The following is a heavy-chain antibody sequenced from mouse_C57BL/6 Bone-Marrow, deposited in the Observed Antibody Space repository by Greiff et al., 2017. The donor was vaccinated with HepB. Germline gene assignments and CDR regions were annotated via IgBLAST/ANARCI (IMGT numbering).Heavy chain of an antibody. CDR1: GFTFSDYY. J-gene: IGHJ4*01. CDR2: ISNGGGST. CDR3: ARPLLWSMDY. Sequence: EVKLVESGGGLVQPGGSLKLSCAASGFTFSDYYMYWVRQTPEKRLEWVAYISNGGGSTYYPATVKGRFTISRDNAKNTLYLQMSRLKSEDTAMYYCARPLLWSMDYWGQGTSVTVSS. D-gene: IGHD2-10*01. V-gene: IGHV5-12*01.